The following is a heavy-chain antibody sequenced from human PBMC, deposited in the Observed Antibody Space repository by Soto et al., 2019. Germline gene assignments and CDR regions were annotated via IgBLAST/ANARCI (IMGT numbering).Heavy chain of an antibody. Sequence: PGGSLRLSCAASGFTFSSYTMHWVRQAPGKGLEWVAVISYDGNNKYYADFVKGRFTISRDNSKNTLYLQMNSLRAEDTAVYYCARDKRDLRFLEWSYYFDYWGQGTLVTVSS. CDR1: GFTFSSYT. V-gene: IGHV3-30-3*01. CDR2: ISYDGNNK. D-gene: IGHD3-3*01. J-gene: IGHJ4*02. CDR3: ARDKRDLRFLEWSYYFDY.